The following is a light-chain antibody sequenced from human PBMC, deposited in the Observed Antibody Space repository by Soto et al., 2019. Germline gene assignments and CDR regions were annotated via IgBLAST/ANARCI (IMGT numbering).Light chain of an antibody. CDR3: SSYTSSSNLVV. CDR2: DVS. Sequence: QSALTQPASVSGSPGQSITISCTGTSSDVGGYNYVSWYQQHPGKAPKLMIYDVSNRPSGVSNRFSGSKSGNTASLTISGRQCDEEADYYCSSYTSSSNLVVFGGGTKLTVL. J-gene: IGLJ2*01. CDR1: SSDVGGYNY. V-gene: IGLV2-14*01.